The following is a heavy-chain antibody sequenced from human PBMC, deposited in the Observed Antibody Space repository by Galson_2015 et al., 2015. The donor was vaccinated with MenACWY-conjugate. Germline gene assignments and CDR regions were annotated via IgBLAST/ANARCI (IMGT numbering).Heavy chain of an antibody. CDR2: ISYSGINQ. V-gene: IGHV3-30*03. D-gene: IGHD3-10*01. CDR3: ARAADGARVLPVDVFDL. J-gene: IGHJ5*02. Sequence: SLRLSCAASRFTFSTYGMHWVRQAPGMGLEWVATISYSGINQYYADSVKGRFTISRDNSNNTMHLQMSSLRAEDTAIYFCARAADGARVLPVDVFDLWGQGNLVPVSS. CDR1: RFTFSTYG.